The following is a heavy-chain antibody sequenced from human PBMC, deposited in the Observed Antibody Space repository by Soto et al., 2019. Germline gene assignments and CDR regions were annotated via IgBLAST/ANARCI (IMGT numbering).Heavy chain of an antibody. D-gene: IGHD2-2*01. CDR2: IWYDGSNK. V-gene: IGHV3-33*01. CDR3: ASNSRFGVVPAARPPLGMDV. J-gene: IGHJ6*02. Sequence: VSVIWYDGSNKYYADSVKGRFTISRDNSKNTLYLQMNSLRAEDTAVYYCASNSRFGVVPAARPPLGMDVWGQGTTVTVSS.